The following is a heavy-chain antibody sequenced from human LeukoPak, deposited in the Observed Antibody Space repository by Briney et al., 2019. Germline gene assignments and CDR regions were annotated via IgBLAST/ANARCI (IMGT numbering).Heavy chain of an antibody. D-gene: IGHD6-19*01. CDR1: GGTFSSYA. Sequence: GASVKVSCKASGGTFSSYAISWVRQAPGQGLEWMGGIIPIFGTANYAQKLQGRVTMTTDTSTSTAYMELRSLRSDDTAVYYCARGPYSSGWYQRPYFDYWGQGTLVTVS. J-gene: IGHJ4*02. CDR2: IIPIFGTA. CDR3: ARGPYSSGWYQRPYFDY. V-gene: IGHV1-69*05.